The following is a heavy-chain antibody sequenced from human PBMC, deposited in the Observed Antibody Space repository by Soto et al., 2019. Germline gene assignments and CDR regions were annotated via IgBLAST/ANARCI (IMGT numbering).Heavy chain of an antibody. V-gene: IGHV1-69*01. CDR3: ARLRRDWGDAFDL. J-gene: IGHJ3*01. CDR2: IIPVFDKA. D-gene: IGHD3-16*01. CDR1: GGPFGSSA. Sequence: QVQLVQSGADVKKPGSSVKVSCKTSGGPFGSSAISWVRQAPAQGLEWMGEIIPVFDKANYAQNFQGRLTITADEPTGTVFMQLISLRSEEPALYFRARLRRDWGDAFDLWGLGTCVTVSS.